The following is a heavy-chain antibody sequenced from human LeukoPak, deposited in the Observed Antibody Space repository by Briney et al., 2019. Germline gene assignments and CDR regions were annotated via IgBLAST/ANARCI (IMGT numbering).Heavy chain of an antibody. Sequence: GGSLRLSCAASGFTVSSNYMSWVRQAPGKGLVWVSRINSDGSSTTYADSVKGRFTISRDNAKNTLYLQMNSLRAEDTAVYYCARDYLYYYYMDVWGKGTTVTVSS. V-gene: IGHV3-74*01. J-gene: IGHJ6*03. CDR3: ARDYLYYYYMDV. D-gene: IGHD3-16*02. CDR2: INSDGSST. CDR1: GFTVSSNY.